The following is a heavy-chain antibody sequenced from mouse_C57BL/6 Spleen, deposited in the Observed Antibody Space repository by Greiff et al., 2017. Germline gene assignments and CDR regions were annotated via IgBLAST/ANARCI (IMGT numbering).Heavy chain of an antibody. CDR2: IDPSDSYT. J-gene: IGHJ3*01. CDR1: GYTFTSYW. V-gene: IGHV1-59*01. Sequence: QVQLQQPGAELVRPGTSVKLSCKASGYTFTSYWMHWVKQRPGQGLEWIGVIDPSDSYTNYNQKFKGKATLTVDTSSSTAYMQLSSLTSEDSAVYYCARAAQATGWFAYWGQGTLVTVSA. D-gene: IGHD3-2*02. CDR3: ARAAQATGWFAY.